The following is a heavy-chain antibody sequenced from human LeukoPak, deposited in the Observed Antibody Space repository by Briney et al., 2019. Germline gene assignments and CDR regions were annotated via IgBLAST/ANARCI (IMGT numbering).Heavy chain of an antibody. J-gene: IGHJ4*02. D-gene: IGHD2-2*01. CDR1: GFTFSSYA. CDR2: ISYDGSSK. V-gene: IGHV3-30-3*01. CDR3: ARDRVVPAAFDY. Sequence: GRSLRLSCAASGFTFSSYAMHWVRQAPGKGLEWVAVISYDGSSKYYADSVKGRFTISRDNSKNTLYLQMNSLRAEDTAVYYCARDRVVPAAFDYWGQGTLVTVSS.